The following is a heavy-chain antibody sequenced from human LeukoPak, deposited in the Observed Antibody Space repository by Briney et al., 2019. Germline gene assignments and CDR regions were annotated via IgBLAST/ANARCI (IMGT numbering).Heavy chain of an antibody. CDR2: ISAYNGNT. CDR1: GYTFTNYG. D-gene: IGHD3-10*01. V-gene: IGHV1-18*01. J-gene: IGHJ6*03. CDR3: ARAGFGEFHYMDV. Sequence: ASVTVSFKASGYTFTNYGVTWVRQAPGQGLEWMGWISAYNGNTNYAQKLQGRVTMTTDTSTSTAYMELRSLRSDDTAVYYCARAGFGEFHYMDVWGKGTTVTVSS.